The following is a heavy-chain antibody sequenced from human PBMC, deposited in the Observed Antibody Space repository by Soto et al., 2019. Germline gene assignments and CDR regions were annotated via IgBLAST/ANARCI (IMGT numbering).Heavy chain of an antibody. J-gene: IGHJ5*02. Sequence: GGSLRLSCAASGFTFSSYAMSWVRQAPGKGLEWVSAISGSGGSTYYADSVKGRFTISRDNSKNTLYLQMNSLRAEDTAVYYCAKDPLPRIAAAGGWFDPWGQGTLVTVSS. D-gene: IGHD6-13*01. V-gene: IGHV3-23*01. CDR2: ISGSGGST. CDR1: GFTFSSYA. CDR3: AKDPLPRIAAAGGWFDP.